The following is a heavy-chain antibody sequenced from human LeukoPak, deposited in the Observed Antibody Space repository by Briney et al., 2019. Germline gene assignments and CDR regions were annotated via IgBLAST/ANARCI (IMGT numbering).Heavy chain of an antibody. Sequence: GGSLRLSCAASGFTFSTYWMTWVRQAPGKGLEWVANIKQDGSEKYFVDSVKGRFTISRDNAKNSLYLQMNSLRVEDTAVYYCARRIAGRRVDYFDYWGQGTLVTVSS. V-gene: IGHV3-7*01. J-gene: IGHJ4*02. CDR1: GFTFSTYW. CDR2: IKQDGSEK. CDR3: ARRIAGRRVDYFDY. D-gene: IGHD6-6*01.